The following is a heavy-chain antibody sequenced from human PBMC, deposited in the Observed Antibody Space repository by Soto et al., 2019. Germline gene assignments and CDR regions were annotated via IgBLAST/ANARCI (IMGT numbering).Heavy chain of an antibody. CDR3: ARDGSGSPYYFDH. D-gene: IGHD1-26*01. CDR2: IVPHSGTS. J-gene: IGHJ4*02. Sequence: QVQLVQSGAEVRKPGSSVKVSCKASGGTFSSHSFSWLRQAPGQGLEWMGGIVPHSGTSNYAQKFQDRLTLSANESTSTAYMELSTLTSEDMAVYYCARDGSGSPYYFDHWGQGTQVTVSS. CDR1: GGTFSSHS. V-gene: IGHV1-69*01.